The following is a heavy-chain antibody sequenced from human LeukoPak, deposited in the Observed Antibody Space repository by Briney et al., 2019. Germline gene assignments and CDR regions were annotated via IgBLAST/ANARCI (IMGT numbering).Heavy chain of an antibody. CDR2: IYYSGST. V-gene: IGHV4-61*05. CDR3: ASLPASSSSSRGFDY. J-gene: IGHJ4*02. Sequence: SETLSLTCTVSGGSISSSSYYWSWIRQPPGKGLEWIGYIYYSGSTNYNPSLKSRVTISVDTSKNQFSLKLNSVTAADTAVYYCASLPASSSSSRGFDYWGQGTLVTVSS. CDR1: GGSISSSSYY. D-gene: IGHD6-13*01.